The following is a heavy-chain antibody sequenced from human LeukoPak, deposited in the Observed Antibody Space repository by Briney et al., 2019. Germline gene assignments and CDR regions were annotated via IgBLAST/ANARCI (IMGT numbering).Heavy chain of an antibody. J-gene: IGHJ4*02. CDR2: IRYDGSNK. CDR1: GFTFSSYG. CDR3: AKEDSRADYYDILTGPIGD. D-gene: IGHD3-9*01. V-gene: IGHV3-30*02. Sequence: GGSLRLSCAASGFTFSSYGMHWVRQAPGKGLEWVAFIRYDGSNKYYADSVKGRFTISRDNSKNTLYLQMNSLRAEDTAVYYCAKEDSRADYYDILTGPIGDWGQGTLVTVSS.